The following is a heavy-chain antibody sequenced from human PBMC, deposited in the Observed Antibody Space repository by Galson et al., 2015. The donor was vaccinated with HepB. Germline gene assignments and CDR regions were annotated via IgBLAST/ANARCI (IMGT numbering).Heavy chain of an antibody. Sequence: SLRLSCAASDSTFSSYTMNWVRQTPGEGLEWVSYISTNGATIHYADSVKGRFTIARDTAKNPMWLQMNSLRAEDTAVYYCATTKSGSGAYWTFDIWGQGTLVTVSS. D-gene: IGHD4/OR15-4a*01. CDR3: ATTKSGSGAYWTFDI. CDR2: ISTNGATI. J-gene: IGHJ3*02. CDR1: DSTFSSYT. V-gene: IGHV3-48*03.